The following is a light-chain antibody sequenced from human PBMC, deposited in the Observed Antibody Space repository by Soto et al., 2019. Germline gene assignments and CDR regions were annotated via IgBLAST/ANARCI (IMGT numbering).Light chain of an antibody. V-gene: IGKV1-12*01. CDR2: KAS. CDR3: HQASSFPLT. CDR1: QGISSW. J-gene: IGKJ4*01. Sequence: DIQMTQSPSFVSASVGERVTITCRASQGISSWLSWYQQKPGTAPTLLVYKASTLEDGVPSRFSGSGSGTVYTLTINSLQPEDFGTYYCHQASSFPLTFGGGTKVEIK.